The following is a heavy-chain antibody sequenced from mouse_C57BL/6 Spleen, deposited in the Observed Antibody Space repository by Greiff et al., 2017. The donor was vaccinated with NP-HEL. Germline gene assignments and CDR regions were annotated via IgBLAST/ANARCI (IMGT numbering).Heavy chain of an antibody. CDR1: GYTFTSYW. Sequence: QVQLQQPGPELVKPGASVKLSCKASGYTFTSYWMHWVKQRHGQGLEWIGNINPSNGGTNYNEKFKSKATLTVYKSSSTADIQLSSLTSEVSAVYYCARSGGGTFDYWGQGTTLTVSS. CDR3: ARSGGGTFDY. D-gene: IGHD1-3*01. V-gene: IGHV1-53*01. CDR2: INPSNGGT. J-gene: IGHJ2*01.